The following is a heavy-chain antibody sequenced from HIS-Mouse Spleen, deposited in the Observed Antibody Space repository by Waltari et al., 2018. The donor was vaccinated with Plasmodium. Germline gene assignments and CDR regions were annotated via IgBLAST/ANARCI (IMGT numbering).Heavy chain of an antibody. V-gene: IGHV2-70*15. CDR3: ARTTYSSSSAKYYYYGMDV. CDR1: GFSLSTSGMC. J-gene: IGHJ6*02. CDR2: IDWDHDK. Sequence: QVTLRESGPALVKPTQTLTLTCTFSGFSLSTSGMCVSWIRQPPGKALEWLARIDWDHDKYYSTSLKTRLTISKDTSKNQVVLTMTNMDPVDTATYYCARTTYSSSSAKYYYYGMDVWGQGTTVTVSS. D-gene: IGHD6-6*01.